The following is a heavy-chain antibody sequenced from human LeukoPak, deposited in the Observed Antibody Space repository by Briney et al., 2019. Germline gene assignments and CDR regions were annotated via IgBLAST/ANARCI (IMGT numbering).Heavy chain of an antibody. CDR1: GFTFSSYS. Sequence: GGSLRLSCAASGFTFSSYSMNWVRQAPGKGLEWVGFIRSKAYGGTTEYAASVKGRFTISRDDSKSIAYLQMNSLKTEDTAVYYCTREWVEMATFNYYYGMDVWGQGTTVTVSS. CDR3: TREWVEMATFNYYYGMDV. J-gene: IGHJ6*02. D-gene: IGHD5-24*01. CDR2: IRSKAYGGTT. V-gene: IGHV3-49*04.